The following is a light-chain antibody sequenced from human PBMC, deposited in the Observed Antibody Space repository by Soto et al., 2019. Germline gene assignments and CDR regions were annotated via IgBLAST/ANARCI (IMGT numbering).Light chain of an antibody. V-gene: IGKV3-20*01. Sequence: EIVLTQSPGTLSLSPGERATLSCRASQSVSSSYLAWFQHKPGQAPRLLIYGASSRATGIPDRFSGSGSGTEFTLTISSLQSEDFAVYYCQQYINLWTFGQGTKVDIK. CDR3: QQYINLWT. J-gene: IGKJ1*01. CDR2: GAS. CDR1: QSVSSSY.